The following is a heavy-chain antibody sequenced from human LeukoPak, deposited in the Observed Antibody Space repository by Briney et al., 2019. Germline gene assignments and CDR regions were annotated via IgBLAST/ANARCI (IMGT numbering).Heavy chain of an antibody. CDR1: GGSFSGYY. J-gene: IGHJ5*02. CDR2: INHSGST. CDR3: ARGYYDFWSGYFPLDP. Sequence: SETLSLTCAVYGGSFSGYYWSWIRQPPGKGLEWIGEINHSGSTNYNPSLKSRVTISVDTSKNQFSLKLSSVTAADMAVYYCARGYYDFWSGYFPLDPWGQGTLVTVSS. D-gene: IGHD3-3*01. V-gene: IGHV4-34*01.